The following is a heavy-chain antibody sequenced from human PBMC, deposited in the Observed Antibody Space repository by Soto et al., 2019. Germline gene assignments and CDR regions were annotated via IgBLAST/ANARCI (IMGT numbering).Heavy chain of an antibody. CDR2: IIPIFGTA. Sequence: SVKVSCKASGGTFSSYAISWVRQAPGQGLEWMGGIIPIFGTANYAQKFQGRVTITADESTSTAYMELSSLRSEDTAVYYCARGPGRYSSRWHWDAMDVSGHGTTVTV. CDR3: ARGPGRYSSRWHWDAMDV. J-gene: IGHJ6*02. V-gene: IGHV1-69*13. D-gene: IGHD6-19*01. CDR1: GGTFSSYA.